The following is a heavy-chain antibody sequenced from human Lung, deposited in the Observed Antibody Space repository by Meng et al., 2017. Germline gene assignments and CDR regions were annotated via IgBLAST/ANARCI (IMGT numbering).Heavy chain of an antibody. Sequence: QVQLQQWGASLLKPSETLSLTGVVSGGSFSDYYWSWIRQPPGKGLEWIGEINHSGSTNYNPSLESRATISVDTSQNNLSLKLSSVTAADSAVYYCARGPTTMAHDFDYWGQGTLVTVSS. J-gene: IGHJ4*02. CDR2: INHSGST. CDR1: GGSFSDYY. CDR3: ARGPTTMAHDFDY. D-gene: IGHD4-11*01. V-gene: IGHV4-34*01.